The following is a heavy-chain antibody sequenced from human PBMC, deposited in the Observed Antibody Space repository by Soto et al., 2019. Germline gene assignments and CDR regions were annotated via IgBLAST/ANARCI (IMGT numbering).Heavy chain of an antibody. V-gene: IGHV2-5*02. CDR3: AHFHGYTSGYQY. D-gene: IGHD5-18*01. CDR1: GFSLNTRAVG. Sequence: QITLKESGPTLVKPIQTLTLTCAFSGFSLNTRAVGVGWIRQPPGKALEWLAVIYWDDDKHYSPSLKTRLTITKDTSKNQVVLTMTNMDPIDTATYYCAHFHGYTSGYQYWGQGTLVTVSS. CDR2: IYWDDDK. J-gene: IGHJ4*02.